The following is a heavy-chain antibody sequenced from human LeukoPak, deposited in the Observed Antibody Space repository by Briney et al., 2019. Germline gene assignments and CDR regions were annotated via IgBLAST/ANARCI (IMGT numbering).Heavy chain of an antibody. CDR2: ISSGGGTT. D-gene: IGHD6-19*01. J-gene: IGHJ4*02. CDR3: TKAGIAVPATPDY. CDR1: GFTYSNYA. Sequence: GGSLRLSCAASGFTYSNYAMNWVRQAPGKGLEWVSGISSGGGTTYYADSVKGRFIISRDNSKNTLYLQMDSLRVEDTAVYYCTKAGIAVPATPDYWGQGTLVTVSS. V-gene: IGHV3-23*01.